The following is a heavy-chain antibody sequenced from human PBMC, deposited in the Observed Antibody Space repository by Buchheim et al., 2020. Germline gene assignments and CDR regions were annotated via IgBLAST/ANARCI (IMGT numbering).Heavy chain of an antibody. D-gene: IGHD1-14*01. Sequence: EVQLLESGGGLVQPGGSLRLSCAASGFTFSSYAMSWVRQAPGKGLEWVSSMTTSGSNTYYADAVKGRFIISRDNYQNTLYLQMNSLRAEDTAIYYCAKDLRDRGDYWGQGTL. CDR2: MTTSGSNT. CDR3: AKDLRDRGDY. CDR1: GFTFSSYA. V-gene: IGHV3-23*01. J-gene: IGHJ4*02.